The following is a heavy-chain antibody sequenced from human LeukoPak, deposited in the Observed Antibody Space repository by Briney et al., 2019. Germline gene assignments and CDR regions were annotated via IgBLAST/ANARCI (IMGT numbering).Heavy chain of an antibody. CDR3: AKAGGLEQLGDHFDY. CDR2: I. CDR1: GFTFSDYA. D-gene: IGHD6-6*01. V-gene: IGHV3-23*01. J-gene: IGHJ4*02. Sequence: GGSLRLSCAASGFTFSDYALSWVRQAPGKGLEWVSVIYADSVKGRFTISRDNSKNTLYLQMNSLRAEDTAVYYCAKAGGLEQLGDHFDYWGQGTLVTVSS.